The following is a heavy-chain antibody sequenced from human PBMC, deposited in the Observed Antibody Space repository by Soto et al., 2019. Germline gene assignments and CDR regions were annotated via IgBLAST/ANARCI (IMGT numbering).Heavy chain of an antibody. J-gene: IGHJ4*02. V-gene: IGHV3-9*01. Sequence: EVQLVESGGGVVQPGRSLRLSCAASGFTFDDYAMHWVRQAPGKGLEWVSVISWDSGSIDYADSVKGRFTISRDNTNNPQQQQMNSRTAEDAALYCGEKDISDAGGDDLDYWGQGTLVTVSS. D-gene: IGHD4-17*01. CDR3: EKDISDAGGDDLDY. CDR2: ISWDSGSI. CDR1: GFTFDDYA.